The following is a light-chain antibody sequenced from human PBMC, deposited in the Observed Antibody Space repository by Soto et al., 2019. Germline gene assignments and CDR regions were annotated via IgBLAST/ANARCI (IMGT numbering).Light chain of an antibody. V-gene: IGKV3-20*01. CDR1: QSFSGTY. CDR2: GAS. Sequence: EIVLTQSPGTLSLSPGERATLSCRASQSFSGTYLAWYQQKPGQAPRLLIYGASSRATGIPDRFSGSGSGTDFTLTISRLEPEDFAVYYCQQCGSWMYTFGQGTKLEIK. J-gene: IGKJ2*01. CDR3: QQCGSWMYT.